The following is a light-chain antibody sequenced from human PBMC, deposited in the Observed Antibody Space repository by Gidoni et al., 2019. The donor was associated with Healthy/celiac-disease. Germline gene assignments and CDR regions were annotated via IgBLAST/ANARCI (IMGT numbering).Light chain of an antibody. Sequence: LTQPHSGSAAAGKTARITCGGNNIGSKSVHWYQQKPGQAPVLVIYYDSDRPSGIPERFSGSNSGNTATLTISRVEAGDEADYYCQVWDSSSDHVVFGGGTKLTVL. CDR1: NIGSKS. V-gene: IGLV3-21*04. CDR2: YDS. CDR3: QVWDSSSDHVV. J-gene: IGLJ2*01.